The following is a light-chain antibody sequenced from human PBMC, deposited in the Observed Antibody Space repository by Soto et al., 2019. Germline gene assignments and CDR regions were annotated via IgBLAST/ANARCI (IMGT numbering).Light chain of an antibody. CDR1: QSVSSSY. CDR2: GAS. CDR3: QQYGSSPRT. J-gene: IGKJ2*01. V-gene: IGKV3-20*01. Sequence: EIVLTQSPGTLSLSPGERATLSCRASQSVSSSYLAWYQQKPGQAPRLLIFGASSRSTGIPDGFSGSGSGTDFTLTISRLEPEDFAVYYCQQYGSSPRTFGQGTQLEIK.